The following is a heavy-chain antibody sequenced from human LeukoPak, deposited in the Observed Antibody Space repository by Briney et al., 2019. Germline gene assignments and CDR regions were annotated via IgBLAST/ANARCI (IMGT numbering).Heavy chain of an antibody. J-gene: IGHJ4*02. V-gene: IGHV4-38-2*01. D-gene: IGHD3-10*01. Sequence: SETLSLTCAVSGYSISSGYYWGWIRQPPGKGLEWIGSIYHSGSTYYNPSLKSRVTISVDPSKNQFSLKLSSVTAADTAVYYCARQTILGVRGVINHYFDYWGQGTLVTVSS. CDR3: ARQTILGVRGVINHYFDY. CDR1: GYSISSGYY. CDR2: IYHSGST.